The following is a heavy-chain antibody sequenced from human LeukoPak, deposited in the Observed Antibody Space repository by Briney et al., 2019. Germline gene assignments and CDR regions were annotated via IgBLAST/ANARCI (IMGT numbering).Heavy chain of an antibody. CDR2: INSSSSYI. Sequence: GGSLRLSCAASGFTFSSYSMNWVRQAPGKGLEWVSSINSSSSYIYYADSVKGRFTISRDNAKNSLYLQMNSLGAEDTAVYYCARDLYSSGWFDYWGQGTLVTVSS. D-gene: IGHD6-19*01. CDR1: GFTFSSYS. V-gene: IGHV3-21*01. CDR3: ARDLYSSGWFDY. J-gene: IGHJ4*02.